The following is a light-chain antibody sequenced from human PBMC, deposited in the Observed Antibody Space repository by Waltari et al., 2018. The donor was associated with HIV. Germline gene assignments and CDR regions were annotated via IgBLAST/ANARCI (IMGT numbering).Light chain of an antibody. CDR2: EDN. V-gene: IGLV2-23*01. J-gene: IGLJ2*01. CDR3: CAYAGGLE. Sequence: QSALTQPASVSGSPGPSITISCTGTRSDTGNYKLFSWYQLYPGKAPKLIIYEDNKRPSGVSNRFSGSKSADTASLTISGLQAEDEADYYCCAYAGGLEFGGGTKLTVL. CDR1: RSDTGNYKL.